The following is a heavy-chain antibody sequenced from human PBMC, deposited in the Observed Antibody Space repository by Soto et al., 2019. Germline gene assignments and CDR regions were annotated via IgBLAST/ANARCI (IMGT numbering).Heavy chain of an antibody. CDR2: IYYSGST. V-gene: IGHV4-39*01. CDR1: GGSISSSSYY. CDR3: ATRTYGDYDWYFDL. D-gene: IGHD4-17*01. J-gene: IGHJ2*01. Sequence: QLQLQESGPGLVKPSETLSLTCTVSGGSISSSSYYWGWIRQPPGKGLEWIGSIYYSGSTYYNPSLKSRVTISVDTSKNQFSLKLSSVTAADTAVYYCATRTYGDYDWYFDLWGRGTLVTVSS.